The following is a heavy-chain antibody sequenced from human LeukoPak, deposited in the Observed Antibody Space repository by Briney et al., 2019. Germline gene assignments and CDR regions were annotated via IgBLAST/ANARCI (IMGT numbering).Heavy chain of an antibody. CDR1: GYTLTSYD. J-gene: IGHJ6*02. CDR3: ASTTVTTTLRYYVHRGSMDV. Sequence: ASVKVSCMASGYTLTSYDINWVRQATGQGLEWVGWMNPKSGNTGYAQKFQGRVTMTRNTSISTAYMELSSLRSEDTAVYYCASTTVTTTLRYYVHRGSMDVWGQGTTVTGSS. D-gene: IGHD4-17*01. CDR2: MNPKSGNT. V-gene: IGHV1-8*01.